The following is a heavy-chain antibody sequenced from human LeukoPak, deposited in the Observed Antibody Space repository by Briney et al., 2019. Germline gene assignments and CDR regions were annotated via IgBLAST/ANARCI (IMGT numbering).Heavy chain of an antibody. V-gene: IGHV3-23*01. CDR3: AKGVMTMVITYFDH. CDR2: ISGSAITT. D-gene: IGHD4/OR15-4a*01. Sequence: RLSCKASGYTFTSRGMSWVRQTPGQGLEWIARISGSAITTHYAESVKGRFTISRDNSKNTLFLQMNNLRADDTAVYYCAKGVMTMVITYFDHWGHGTLVTVSS. CDR1: GYTFTSRG. J-gene: IGHJ4*01.